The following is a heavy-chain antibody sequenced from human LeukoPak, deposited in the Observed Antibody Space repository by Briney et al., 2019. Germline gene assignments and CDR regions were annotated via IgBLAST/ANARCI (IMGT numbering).Heavy chain of an antibody. CDR2: IIPILGIA. Sequence: ASVKVSCKASGGTFSSYAISWVRQAPGQGLEWMGRIIPILGIANYAQKFQGRVTITADKSTSTAYMELSSLRSEDTAVYYCARDQRRRITIFGVVMLDAFDIWGQGTMATVSS. CDR1: GGTFSSYA. D-gene: IGHD3-3*01. J-gene: IGHJ3*02. V-gene: IGHV1-69*04. CDR3: ARDQRRRITIFGVVMLDAFDI.